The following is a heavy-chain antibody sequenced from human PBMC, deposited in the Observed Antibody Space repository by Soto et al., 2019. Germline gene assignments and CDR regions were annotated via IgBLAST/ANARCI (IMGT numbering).Heavy chain of an antibody. D-gene: IGHD1-1*01. V-gene: IGHV1-18*01. CDR3: ARGRYGDY. Sequence: QVHLVQSGAEVKKPGASVKVSCKGSGYGFTTYGITWVRQAPGQGLEWMAWSSAHNGNTNYAQKVQGIVTVTRDTSTSAAYMELRSLRSDDTAVSYCARGRYGDYWGQGALVTVSS. J-gene: IGHJ4*02. CDR2: SSAHNGNT. CDR1: GYGFTTYG.